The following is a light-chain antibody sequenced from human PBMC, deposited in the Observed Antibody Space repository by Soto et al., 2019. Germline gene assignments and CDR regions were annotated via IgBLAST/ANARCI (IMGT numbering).Light chain of an antibody. Sequence: DIQMTQSPSTLSASVGDRVTITCRASQSISSWLAWYQQKPGKAPKLLIYDASGLETGVPSRFSGSGSGTEFTLTISSLQPDDFATYYCQHYLNYPITFGQGTRLEIK. CDR1: QSISSW. CDR2: DAS. V-gene: IGKV1-5*01. J-gene: IGKJ5*01. CDR3: QHYLNYPIT.